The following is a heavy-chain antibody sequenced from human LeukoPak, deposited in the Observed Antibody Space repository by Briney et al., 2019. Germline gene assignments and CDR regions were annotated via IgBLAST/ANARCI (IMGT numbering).Heavy chain of an antibody. J-gene: IGHJ4*02. D-gene: IGHD3-10*01. V-gene: IGHV3-30*04. CDR1: GFTFSSYA. CDR2: ISYDGSNK. CDR3: ARDPMVRGVPSDY. Sequence: GGSLRLSCAASGFTFSSYAMHWVRQAPGKGLEWVAVISYDGSNKYYADSVKGRFTISRDNCKNTLYLQMNSLRAEDTAVYYCARDPMVRGVPSDYWGQGTLVTVSS.